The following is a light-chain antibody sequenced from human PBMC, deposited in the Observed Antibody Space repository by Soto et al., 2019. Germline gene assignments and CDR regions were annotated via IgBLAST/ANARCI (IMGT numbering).Light chain of an antibody. V-gene: IGKV1-5*01. CDR2: DAS. CDR1: QSISSW. CDR3: QQYNSYPYT. J-gene: IGKJ2*01. Sequence: DIQMTKSPSTLSASVGDRVTITCRASQSISSWLAWYQQKPGKAPKVMIYDASSLESGVPSRFSGSGSGTEFTLTISRLQPDDFATDYCQQYNSYPYTFCQWTKLEIK.